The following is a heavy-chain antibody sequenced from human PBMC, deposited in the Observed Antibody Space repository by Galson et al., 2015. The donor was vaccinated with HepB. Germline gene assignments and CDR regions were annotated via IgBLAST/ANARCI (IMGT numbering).Heavy chain of an antibody. J-gene: IGHJ4*02. V-gene: IGHV3-30*04. CDR2: ISYDGSNK. D-gene: IGHD3-10*01. Sequence: SLRLSCAASGFTFSSSHMHWVRQAPGKGLDWMGGISYDGSNKYYAGSVKGRFTISRDNSKNTLYLQMDSLRAEDTAVYYCARAEMVRGTQSHLDYWGQGTLVTVSS. CDR3: ARAEMVRGTQSHLDY. CDR1: GFTFSSSH.